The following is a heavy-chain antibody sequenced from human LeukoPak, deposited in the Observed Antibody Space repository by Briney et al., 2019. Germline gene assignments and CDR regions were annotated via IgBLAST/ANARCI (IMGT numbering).Heavy chain of an antibody. CDR1: GYTFTSYG. J-gene: IGHJ5*02. V-gene: IGHV1-18*01. CDR3: ARGVGILAAAGSNWFDP. D-gene: IGHD6-13*01. CDR2: ISAYNGNT. Sequence: GASVTVSCKASGYTFTSYGISWVRQAPGQGLEWMGWISAYNGNTNYAQKLQGRVTMTTDTSTSTAYMELRSLRSDDTAVYYCARGVGILAAAGSNWFDPWGQGTLVTVSS.